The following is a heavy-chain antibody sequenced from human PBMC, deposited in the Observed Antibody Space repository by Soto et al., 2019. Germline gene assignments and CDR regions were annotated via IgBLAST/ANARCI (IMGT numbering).Heavy chain of an antibody. D-gene: IGHD6-19*01. CDR2: ISSSSYI. Sequence: GGSLRLSCVASGFTFSSYSMNWVRQAPGKGLEWVSSISSSSYIYYADSVKGRFTISRDNAKNSLYLQMNSLRAEDTAVYYCALTVAGRAFDIWGQGTMVTVSS. V-gene: IGHV3-21*01. J-gene: IGHJ3*02. CDR1: GFTFSSYS. CDR3: ALTVAGRAFDI.